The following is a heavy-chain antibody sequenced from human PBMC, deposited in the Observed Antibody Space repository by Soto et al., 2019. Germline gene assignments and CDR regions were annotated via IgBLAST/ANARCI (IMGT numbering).Heavy chain of an antibody. Sequence: SETLSLTCTVSRGSISSGTNYWAWIRQPPGKGLEWIANIYYSGSTFYNPSLKSRVTISLDTFKNQFSLKLRSVTAADTAVYCCARHEAGWYFDSWGQGTLVTVSS. CDR1: RGSISSGTNY. D-gene: IGHD6-25*01. V-gene: IGHV4-39*01. CDR3: ARHEAGWYFDS. J-gene: IGHJ4*02. CDR2: IYYSGST.